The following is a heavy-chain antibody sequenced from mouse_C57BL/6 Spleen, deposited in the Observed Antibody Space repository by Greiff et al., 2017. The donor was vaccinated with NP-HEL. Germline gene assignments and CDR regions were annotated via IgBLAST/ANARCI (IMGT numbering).Heavy chain of an antibody. V-gene: IGHV1-81*01. CDR1: GYTFTSYG. CDR2: IYPRSGNT. Sequence: QVQLQQSGAELARPGASVKLSCKASGYTFTSYGISWVKQRTGQGLEWIGEIYPRSGNTYYNEKFKGKATQTADKSSSTAYMELRSLTSEDSAVYFWARQLGHAMDYWGQGTSVTVSS. CDR3: ARQLGHAMDY. J-gene: IGHJ4*01. D-gene: IGHD4-1*02.